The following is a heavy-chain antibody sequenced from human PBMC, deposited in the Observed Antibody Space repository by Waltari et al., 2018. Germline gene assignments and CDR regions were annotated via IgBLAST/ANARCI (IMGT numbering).Heavy chain of an antibody. Sequence: QVQLVQSGAEVKKPGASVKVSCKASGYTFTSYYMHWVRQAPGQGLEWMGIINPSGGSTSYAQKFQGRVTMTRDTSTSTVYMELSSLRSEETAVYYCAVTTVTRYFQHWGQGTLVTVSS. V-gene: IGHV1-46*01. CDR1: GYTFTSYY. CDR2: INPSGGST. D-gene: IGHD4-17*01. CDR3: AVTTVTRYFQH. J-gene: IGHJ1*01.